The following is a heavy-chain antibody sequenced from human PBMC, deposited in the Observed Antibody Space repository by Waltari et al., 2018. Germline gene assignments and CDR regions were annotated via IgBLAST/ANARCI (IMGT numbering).Heavy chain of an antibody. CDR1: GFTFSDYY. V-gene: IGHV3-11*01. CDR2: ISSGLGRII. CDR3: ARAHSMDV. Sequence: QVQLVESGGGLVKPGGSLRISCVASGFTFSDYYMNWIRQAPGKGLEYISYISSGLGRIIHYADSVKGRFTISRDNAKNSLYLQMNSLRAEDTAVYYCARAHSMDVWGQGTTVTVSS. D-gene: IGHD2-15*01. J-gene: IGHJ6*02.